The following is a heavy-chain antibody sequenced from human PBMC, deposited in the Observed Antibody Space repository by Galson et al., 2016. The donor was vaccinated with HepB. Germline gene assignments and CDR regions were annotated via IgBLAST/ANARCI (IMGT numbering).Heavy chain of an antibody. V-gene: IGHV3-7*05. CDR3: SSAAYHYGSNGYYFAY. Sequence: SLRLSCAASGFTFSSYWMSWVRQTPGEGLEWVANIKQDGSEKYYVDSVKGRFTISRGNAKNSLYPQMNSLRPEDTAVYYCSSAAYHYGSNGYYFAYWGQGTLVTVSS. J-gene: IGHJ4*02. D-gene: IGHD3-22*01. CDR1: GFTFSSYW. CDR2: IKQDGSEK.